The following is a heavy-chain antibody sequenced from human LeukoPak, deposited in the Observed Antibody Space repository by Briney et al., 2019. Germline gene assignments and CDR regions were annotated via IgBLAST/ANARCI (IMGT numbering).Heavy chain of an antibody. V-gene: IGHV3-23*01. D-gene: IGHD3-16*01. CDR2: IGGSGGST. CDR3: AREGWGTFDY. Sequence: GGSLRLSCAASGFTFSSYAMSWVRQAPGKGLEWVSAIGGSGGSTYYADSVKGRFTISRDNAKNSLYLQMNSLRAEDTAVYYCAREGWGTFDYWGQGTLVTVSS. CDR1: GFTFSSYA. J-gene: IGHJ4*02.